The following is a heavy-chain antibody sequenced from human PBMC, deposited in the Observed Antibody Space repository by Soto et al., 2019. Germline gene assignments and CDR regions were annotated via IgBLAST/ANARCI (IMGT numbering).Heavy chain of an antibody. D-gene: IGHD4-17*01. V-gene: IGHV3-7*01. CDR1: GFNFSSYW. J-gene: IGHJ6*02. CDR3: ARPPVKGIHV. CDR2: TKRDASET. Sequence: GGSLRLSCEGTGFNFSSYWMHWVRQAPGKGLEWVANTKRDASETYYADSVKGRFTISRDNTKNSLYLQMNSLRVEDTAVYYCARPPVKGIHVWGQGTTVTAP.